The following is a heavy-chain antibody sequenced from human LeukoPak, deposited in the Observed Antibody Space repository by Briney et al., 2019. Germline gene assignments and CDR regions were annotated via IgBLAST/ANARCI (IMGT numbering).Heavy chain of an antibody. CDR1: GVSISSTNSY. CDR2: ISYSGST. J-gene: IGHJ4*02. V-gene: IGHV4-39*01. D-gene: IGHD6-19*01. Sequence: SETLSLTCTVSGVSISSTNSYWGWIRQPPGQGLEWIGTISYSGSTYYNPSLKSRVTVSVETSTGHFSLKLSSVTAADTAVYFCARQGYSSGWTGHLDYWGQGTLVTVSS. CDR3: ARQGYSSGWTGHLDY.